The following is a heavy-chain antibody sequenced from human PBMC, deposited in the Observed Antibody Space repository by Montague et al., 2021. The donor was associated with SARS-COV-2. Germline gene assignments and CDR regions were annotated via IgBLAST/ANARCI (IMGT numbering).Heavy chain of an antibody. V-gene: IGHV4-4*02. Sequence: SETLSLTCAVSGGSIKTYIWWSWVRQPPGKGLEWLGEILHSGTANYNPSLKSRVTISVEKSRNEFFLKLSALIAADAAVYFCTNDDSLSGAALDSWGQGTLVTVSS. D-gene: IGHD2/OR15-2a*01. J-gene: IGHJ4*02. CDR2: ILHSGTA. CDR1: GGSIKTYIW. CDR3: TNDDSLSGAALDS.